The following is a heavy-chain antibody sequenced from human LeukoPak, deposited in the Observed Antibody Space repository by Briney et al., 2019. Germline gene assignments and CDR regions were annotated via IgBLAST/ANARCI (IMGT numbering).Heavy chain of an antibody. CDR3: AKVAVAVTSWFDP. J-gene: IGHJ5*02. CDR1: GFTFSSYA. Sequence: GGSLRLSCAASGFTFSSYAMHWVRQAPGKGLEWVAVISYDGSNKYYADSVKGRFTISRDNSKNTLYLEMNILRGEDTAVYYCAKVAVAVTSWFDPWGQGTLVTVSS. D-gene: IGHD6-13*01. CDR2: ISYDGSNK. V-gene: IGHV3-30*07.